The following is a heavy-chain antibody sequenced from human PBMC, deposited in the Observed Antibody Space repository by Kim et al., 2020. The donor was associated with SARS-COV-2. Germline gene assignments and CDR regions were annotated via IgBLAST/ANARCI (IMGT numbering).Heavy chain of an antibody. J-gene: IGHJ4*02. D-gene: IGHD6-19*01. Sequence: NTSLKSRVTITVDTPKNQFSLKLSSVTAADTAVYYCAIAGAVAGTFAFDYWGQGTLVTVSS. V-gene: IGHV4-59*01. CDR3: AIAGAVAGTFAFDY.